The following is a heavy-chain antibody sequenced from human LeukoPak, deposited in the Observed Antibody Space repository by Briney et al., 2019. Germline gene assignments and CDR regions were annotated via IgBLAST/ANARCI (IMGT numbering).Heavy chain of an antibody. D-gene: IGHD6-13*01. CDR2: ISHDGSDK. CDR1: GFNFFGYG. J-gene: IGHJ4*02. V-gene: IGHV3-30*18. Sequence: GGSLRLSCAASGFNFFGYGMHWVRQAPGKGPQWVAVISHDGSDKYYADSVKVRFTISRDNSKNTLYLQMNSLKPEDTAVYFCAKDSASLSSHFATYFDSWGQGTLVTVSS. CDR3: AKDSASLSSHFATYFDS.